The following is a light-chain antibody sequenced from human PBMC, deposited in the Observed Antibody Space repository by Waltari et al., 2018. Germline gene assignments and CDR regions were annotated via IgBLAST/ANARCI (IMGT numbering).Light chain of an antibody. Sequence: SYVLTQPPSVSSYAGQTARIPCSGDELPDQFSFWYQKKPGQAPLLLIFKDSERPSGIPERFYGSSSGTTVTLTISGVQAEDEADYYCQSADKNGFWVFGGGTKLTVL. CDR1: ELPDQF. CDR3: QSADKNGFWV. CDR2: KDS. J-gene: IGLJ3*02. V-gene: IGLV3-25*03.